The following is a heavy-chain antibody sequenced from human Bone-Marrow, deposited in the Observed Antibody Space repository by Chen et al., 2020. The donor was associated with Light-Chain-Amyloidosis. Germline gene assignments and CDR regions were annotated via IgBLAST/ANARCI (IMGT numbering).Heavy chain of an antibody. V-gene: IGHV4-38-2*02. CDR1: GYSISSGYY. J-gene: IGHJ3*02. CDR3: ARDLNWGWTFGAFDI. CDR2: IYHSGST. D-gene: IGHD7-27*01. Sequence: QVQLQESGPGPVKPSETLSLTCAVSGYSISSGYYWGWIRQPPGKGLEWIGSIYHSGSTYYNPSLKSRVTISVDTSKNQFSLKLSSVTAADTAVYYCARDLNWGWTFGAFDIWGQGTMVTVSS.